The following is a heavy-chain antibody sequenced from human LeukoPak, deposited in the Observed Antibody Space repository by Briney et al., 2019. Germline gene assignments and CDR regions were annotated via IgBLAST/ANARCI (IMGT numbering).Heavy chain of an antibody. J-gene: IGHJ4*02. D-gene: IGHD3-22*01. CDR3: VRLRRNSDTSGFYYYYDF. CDR2: ISVRSNYI. Sequence: GGSLRLSCVASGYTFSSYSINWVRHAPGKGLVWVSSISVRSNYIYYADSVRGRFSISRDDAGDSLYLQMNSLRAEDTAVYFCVRLRRNSDTSGFYYYYDFWGQGTLVTVSS. CDR1: GYTFSSYS. V-gene: IGHV3-21*01.